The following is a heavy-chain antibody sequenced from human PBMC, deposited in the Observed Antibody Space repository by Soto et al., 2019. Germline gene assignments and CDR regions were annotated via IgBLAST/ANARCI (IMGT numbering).Heavy chain of an antibody. J-gene: IGHJ4*02. D-gene: IGHD4-17*01. CDR2: INCRGSIK. CDR1: VLMVSTHD. CDR3: ATEHYGSNSDALEF. V-gene: IGHV3-48*01. Sequence: GGSLRLSGAASVLMVSTHDMNWVSQGRGKWLCSLSFINCRGSIKYYTDSVKGRFSISRDNAKNTLYLQMDSLRGEDTAVSYCATEHYGSNSDALEFWGQGTLVTVSS.